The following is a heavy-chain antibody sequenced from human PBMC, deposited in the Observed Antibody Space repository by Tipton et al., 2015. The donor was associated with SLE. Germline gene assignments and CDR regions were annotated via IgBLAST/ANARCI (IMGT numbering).Heavy chain of an antibody. D-gene: IGHD3-3*01. CDR2: INSDGSST. CDR1: GFTFSSYW. Sequence: SLRLSCAASGFTFSSYWMHWVRQAPGKGLVWVSRINSDGSSTSYADSVKGRFTISRDNAKNTLYLQMNSLRAEDTAVYYCARVHYDFWSGYSYYFDYWGQGTLVTVSS. J-gene: IGHJ4*02. CDR3: ARVHYDFWSGYSYYFDY. V-gene: IGHV3-74*01.